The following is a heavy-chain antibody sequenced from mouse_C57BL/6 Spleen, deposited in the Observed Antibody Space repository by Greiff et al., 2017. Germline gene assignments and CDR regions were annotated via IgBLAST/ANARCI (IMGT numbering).Heavy chain of an antibody. CDR2: IDPYSGGT. J-gene: IGHJ2*01. V-gene: IGHV1-72*01. CDR3: ARKNEYDYYFDY. CDR1: GYTFTSYW. D-gene: IGHD2-4*01. Sequence: QVQLQQPGAELVKPGASVKLSCKASGYTFTSYWMHWVKQRPGRGLEWIGRIDPYSGGTKYNEKFKSKATVTVDKPSSTAYMQLSSLTSEDSAVYYGARKNEYDYYFDYGGQGTTLTVSS.